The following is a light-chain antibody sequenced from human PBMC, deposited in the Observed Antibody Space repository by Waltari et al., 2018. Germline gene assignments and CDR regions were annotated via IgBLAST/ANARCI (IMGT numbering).Light chain of an antibody. J-gene: IGLJ2*01. V-gene: IGLV2-23*02. Sequence: QSALTQPASVSGSPGQSITISCTGTNSDLGSYNLVSWYQQHPGRAPKLVIHEVTKRPSGISDRFSGSKSGNMASRTSSGLQAEDEADYYCSSYASRTSFAIFGGGTKLTVL. CDR1: NSDLGSYNL. CDR2: EVT. CDR3: SSYASRTSFAI.